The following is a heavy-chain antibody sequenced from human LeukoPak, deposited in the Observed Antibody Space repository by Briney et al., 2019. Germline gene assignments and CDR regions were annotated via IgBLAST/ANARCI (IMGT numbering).Heavy chain of an antibody. CDR2: INHSGST. Sequence: PSETPSLTCAVYGGSFSGYYWSWIRQPPGKGLEWIGEINHSGSTNYNPSLKSRVTISVDTSKNQFSLKLSSVTAADTAVYYCARGPRGYSGYPPFDYWGQGTLVTVSS. CDR3: ARGPRGYSGYPPFDY. J-gene: IGHJ4*02. CDR1: GGSFSGYY. D-gene: IGHD5-12*01. V-gene: IGHV4-34*01.